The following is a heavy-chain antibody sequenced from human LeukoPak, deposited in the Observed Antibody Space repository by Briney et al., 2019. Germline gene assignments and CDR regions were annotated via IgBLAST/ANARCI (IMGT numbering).Heavy chain of an antibody. CDR2: IWYDGSNK. J-gene: IGHJ6*02. CDR3: AREEYYDSSGLNGMDV. V-gene: IGHV3-33*08. Sequence: HPGGSLRLSCAASGFTFGSYGMHWVRQAPGKGLEWMAVIWYDGSNKYYADSVKGRFTISRDNSKNTLYLQMNSLRAEDTAVYYCAREEYYDSSGLNGMDVWGQGTTVTVSS. D-gene: IGHD3-22*01. CDR1: GFTFGSYG.